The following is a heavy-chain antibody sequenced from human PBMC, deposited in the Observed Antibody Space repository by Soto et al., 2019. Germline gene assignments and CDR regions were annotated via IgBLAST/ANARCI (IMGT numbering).Heavy chain of an antibody. D-gene: IGHD4-17*01. V-gene: IGHV4-34*01. CDR1: GGSFSGYY. CDR2: INHSGST. Sequence: SETLSLTCAVNGGSFSGYYWSWIRQPPGKGLEWIGEINHSGSTNYNPSLKSRVTISVDTSKNQFSLKLSSVTAADTAVCYCARQPTVTRIFDYWGQGTLVTVSS. J-gene: IGHJ4*02. CDR3: ARQPTVTRIFDY.